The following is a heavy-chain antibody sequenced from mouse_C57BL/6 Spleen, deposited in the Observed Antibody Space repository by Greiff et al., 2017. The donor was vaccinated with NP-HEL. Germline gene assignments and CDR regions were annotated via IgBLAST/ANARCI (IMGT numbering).Heavy chain of an antibody. CDR2: IYPGDGDT. V-gene: IGHV1-82*01. D-gene: IGHD3-2*02. Sequence: QVQLQQSGPELVKPGASVKISCKASGYAFSSSWMNWVKQRPGKGLEWIGRIYPGDGDTNYNGKFKGKATLTADKSSSTAYMQLSSLTSEDSAVYFCARSRDSSGYFDYWGQGTTLTVSS. J-gene: IGHJ2*01. CDR3: ARSRDSSGYFDY. CDR1: GYAFSSSW.